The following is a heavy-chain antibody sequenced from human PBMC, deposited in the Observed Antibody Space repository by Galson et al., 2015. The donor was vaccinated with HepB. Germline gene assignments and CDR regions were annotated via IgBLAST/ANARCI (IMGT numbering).Heavy chain of an antibody. D-gene: IGHD3-22*01. CDR2: ISYDGSHK. V-gene: IGHV3-30*14. CDR1: RFTFSDYF. Sequence: SLRLSCAASRFTFSDYFMHWVRQAPGKGLEWVALISYDGSHKYYAASVKGRFTISRDNSKNTLYLQMNSLRVEDTAVYYCARELYFDTKAVDSWGQGTLVTVSS. J-gene: IGHJ4*02. CDR3: ARELYFDTKAVDS.